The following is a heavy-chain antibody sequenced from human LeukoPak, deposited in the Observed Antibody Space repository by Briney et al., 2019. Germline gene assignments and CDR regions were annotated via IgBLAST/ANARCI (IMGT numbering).Heavy chain of an antibody. CDR2: TYSSGTT. J-gene: IGHJ4*02. V-gene: IGHV4-4*08. CDR1: GGSITDYY. D-gene: IGHD3-22*01. CDR3: ARLYDSSGYYYPFDY. Sequence: SETLSLTCIVSGGSITDYYWSWIRQPPGKGLEWIGRTYSSGTTKYNPSFKGRVSISVDTSKNQFSLNLTSMTAADTAVYYCARLYDSSGYYYPFDYWGQGTLVTVSS.